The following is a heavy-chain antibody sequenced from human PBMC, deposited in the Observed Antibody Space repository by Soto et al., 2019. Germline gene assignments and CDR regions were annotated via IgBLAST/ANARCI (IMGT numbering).Heavy chain of an antibody. Sequence: VGSLRLSCAASGFTFSSYPMNWVRQAPGKGLEWVSYISSSSSTIYYADSVKGRSTISRDNAKNSLYLQMDSLRAEDTALYYCARGRSAYYFDYWGQGALVTDS. CDR2: ISSSSSTI. CDR3: ARGRSAYYFDY. D-gene: IGHD3-3*01. V-gene: IGHV3-48*01. CDR1: GFTFSSYP. J-gene: IGHJ4*02.